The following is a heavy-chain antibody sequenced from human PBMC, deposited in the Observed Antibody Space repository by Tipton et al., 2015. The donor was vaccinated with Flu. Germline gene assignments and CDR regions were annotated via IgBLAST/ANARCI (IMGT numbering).Heavy chain of an antibody. J-gene: IGHJ4*02. CDR2: ISTSSYYV. V-gene: IGHV3-21*01. CDR1: GFIFSTFS. Sequence: SLRLSCAASGFIFSTFSMNWVRQAPGKGLEWVSSISTSSYYVNYADSVKGRFTISRDSAKNSLYLQMNDLRAEDTAVYYCARGATRRPFSGYDYTGYWGQGTLVTVSS. D-gene: IGHD5-12*01. CDR3: ARGATRRPFSGYDYTGY.